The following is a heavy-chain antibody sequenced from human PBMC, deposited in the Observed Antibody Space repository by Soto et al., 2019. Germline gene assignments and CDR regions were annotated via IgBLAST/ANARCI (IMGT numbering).Heavy chain of an antibody. J-gene: IGHJ6*02. D-gene: IGHD2-2*01. Sequence: TGGSLRLSCAASGFTFSDYYMSWIRQAPGKGLEWVSYISSSSSYTNYADSVKGRFTISRDNARNSLYLQMNSLRAEDTAVYYCAREDIVVVPAFYYYGMAVWGQGTTVTVSS. CDR2: ISSSSSYT. CDR1: GFTFSDYY. V-gene: IGHV3-11*06. CDR3: AREDIVVVPAFYYYGMAV.